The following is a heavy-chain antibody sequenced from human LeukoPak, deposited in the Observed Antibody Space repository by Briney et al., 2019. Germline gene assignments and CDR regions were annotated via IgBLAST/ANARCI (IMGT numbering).Heavy chain of an antibody. Sequence: GASVKVSCKASGYTFTDYALHWVRQATGQSPEWKGWITTGRGETRYSQEFQRRITFTRDTSASTMYMDLSDLRSEDTAVYYCARGGKQWRGGNYFGSWGQGTLVAVSS. V-gene: IGHV1-3*03. CDR1: GYTFTDYA. J-gene: IGHJ4*02. D-gene: IGHD6-19*01. CDR2: ITTGRGET. CDR3: ARGGKQWRGGNYFGS.